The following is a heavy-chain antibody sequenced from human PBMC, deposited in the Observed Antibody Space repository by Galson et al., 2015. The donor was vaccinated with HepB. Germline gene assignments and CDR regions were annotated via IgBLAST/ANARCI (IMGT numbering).Heavy chain of an antibody. V-gene: IGHV3-23*01. CDR2: ISDSGGSR. CDR1: GYTFSSYA. J-gene: IGHJ6*02. CDR3: AKAINMIVGGYYYGMDV. Sequence: SLRLSCAASGYTFSSYAMSWVRQAPGKGLEWVSAISDSGGSRYYADSVKGRFTISRDNPKNTLYLQMNSLRAEDTAVCYCAKAINMIVGGYYYGMDVWGQGTTVTVSS. D-gene: IGHD3-22*01.